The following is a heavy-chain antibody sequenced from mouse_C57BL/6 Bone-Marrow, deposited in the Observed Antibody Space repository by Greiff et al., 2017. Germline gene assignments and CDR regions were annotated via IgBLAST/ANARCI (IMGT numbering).Heavy chain of an antibody. CDR1: GYTFTSYW. J-gene: IGHJ2*01. D-gene: IGHD1-1*01. CDR3: ARYGGADGSFDY. V-gene: IGHV1-52*01. CDR2: IDPSDSET. Sequence: QVQLQQPGAELVRPGSSVKLSCKASGYTFTSYWMHWVKQRPIQGLEWIGNIDPSDSETHYNQKFKDKATLTVDKSSSTAYMQLSSLTSEDSAVYYCARYGGADGSFDYWGQGTTLTVSS.